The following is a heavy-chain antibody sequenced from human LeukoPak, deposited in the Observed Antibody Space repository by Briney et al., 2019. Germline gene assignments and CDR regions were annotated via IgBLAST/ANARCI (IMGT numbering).Heavy chain of an antibody. D-gene: IGHD3-9*01. CDR1: GFTLSSYS. Sequence: GGSLRLSCAASGFTLSSYSMNWVRQAPGKGLEWVSSISSSSSYIYYADSVKGRFTISRDNAKNSLYLQMNSLRAEDTAVYYCARDRPSNYDILTGYYMFDYYYGMDVWGQGTTVTVSS. V-gene: IGHV3-21*01. CDR3: ARDRPSNYDILTGYYMFDYYYGMDV. J-gene: IGHJ6*02. CDR2: ISSSSSYI.